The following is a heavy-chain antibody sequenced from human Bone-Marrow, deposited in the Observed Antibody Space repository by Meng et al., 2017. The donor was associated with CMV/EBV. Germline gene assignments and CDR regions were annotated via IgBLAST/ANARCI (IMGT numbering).Heavy chain of an antibody. V-gene: IGHV4-31*02. D-gene: IGHD5-24*01. J-gene: IGHJ4*02. CDR2: ISHSGSS. CDR1: GGSMNSGIYF. CDR3: ARTADGWDSRYFDS. Sequence: SGGSMNSGIYFWTWIRQRPGQGLEWIGYISHSGSSYYNPSLKSRLTMSIDTSKNQFSLRLNSVTAADTAVYYCARTADGWDSRYFDSWGQGTLVTVSS.